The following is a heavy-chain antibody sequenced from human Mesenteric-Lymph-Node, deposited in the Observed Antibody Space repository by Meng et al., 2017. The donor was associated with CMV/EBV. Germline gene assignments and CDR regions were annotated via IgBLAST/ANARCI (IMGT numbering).Heavy chain of an antibody. J-gene: IGHJ4*02. D-gene: IGHD6-13*01. CDR3: ARGTWAAAPSDY. V-gene: IGHV4-59*01. CDR1: GGSISRCY. CDR2: IYYSGNT. Sequence: GSLRLSCTVSGGSISRCYWSWIRQPPGKGLEWIGYIYYSGNTNYNPSLKSRVTLSVDTSKNQYSLKRSSVTAADTAVYYCARGTWAAAPSDYWGQGILVTVSS.